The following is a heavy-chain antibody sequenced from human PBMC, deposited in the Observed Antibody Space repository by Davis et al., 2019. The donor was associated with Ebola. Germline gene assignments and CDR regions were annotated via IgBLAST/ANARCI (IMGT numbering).Heavy chain of an antibody. Sequence: PGGSLRLSCAASGFTFSRNWMSWVRQAPGKGLEWVSTLGTSADTYYADSVKGRFTISRDNSKNTLYLQMNGLRVEDTAIYYCAKDTSNIWFDIWGQGTNVTVSS. CDR3: AKDTSNIWFDI. D-gene: IGHD1-26*01. V-gene: IGHV3-23*01. CDR1: GFTFSRNW. CDR2: LGTSADT. J-gene: IGHJ3*02.